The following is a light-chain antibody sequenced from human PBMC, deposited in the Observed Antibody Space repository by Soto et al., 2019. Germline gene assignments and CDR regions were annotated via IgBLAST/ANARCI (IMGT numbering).Light chain of an antibody. Sequence: EIVMTQSPATLSVSPGERATLSCRASQSVSSNVAWYQQKPGQAPRLLIYGASTRATGIPARFSGSGSGTESTLTISSLQSEDFAVYYCQQYNNWPRTFGQGTKVEIK. CDR2: GAS. J-gene: IGKJ1*01. CDR3: QQYNNWPRT. V-gene: IGKV3-15*01. CDR1: QSVSSN.